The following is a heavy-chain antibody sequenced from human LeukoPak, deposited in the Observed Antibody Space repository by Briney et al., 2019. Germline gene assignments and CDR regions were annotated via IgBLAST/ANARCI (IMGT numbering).Heavy chain of an antibody. CDR3: ARSPYCSGGSCYSEDRYFDY. CDR1: GFTFSSYG. V-gene: IGHV3-33*07. J-gene: IGHJ4*02. Sequence: PGGSLRLSCAASGFTFSSYGMYWVRQAPGKGLEWVAVIWYDGSNNYYADSVKGRFTISRDNSKNTLYLQMNSLRAEDTAVYYCARSPYCSGGSCYSEDRYFDYWGQGTLVTVSS. D-gene: IGHD2-15*01. CDR2: IWYDGSNN.